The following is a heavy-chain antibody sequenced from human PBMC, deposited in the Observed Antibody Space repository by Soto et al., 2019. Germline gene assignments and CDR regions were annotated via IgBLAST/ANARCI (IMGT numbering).Heavy chain of an antibody. J-gene: IGHJ4*02. CDR1: GFRFSNSG. CDR3: AREHGKEAAINY. CDR2: ILHDGKET. V-gene: IGHV3-33*01. Sequence: QVPVVESGGGVVQPGTSLRLSCAASGFRFSNSGMHWVRQAPGKGLEWVVVILHDGKETHYADSVECRFTVSRDNSTNTLNLPMNKLGGEDTGVYYCAREHGKEAAINYWDQGTRVIVSS. D-gene: IGHD6-25*01.